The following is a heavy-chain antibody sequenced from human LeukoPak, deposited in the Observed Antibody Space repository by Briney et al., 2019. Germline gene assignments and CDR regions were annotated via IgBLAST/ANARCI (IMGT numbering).Heavy chain of an antibody. CDR2: ISSSSSYI. CDR3: AELGITMIGGV. D-gene: IGHD3-10*02. CDR1: GFTFSSYS. J-gene: IGHJ6*04. Sequence: GGSLRLSCAASGFTFSSYSMNWVRQAPGKGLEWVSSISSSSSYIYYADSVKGRFTISRDNAKNSLYLQMNSLRAEDTAVYYCAELGITMIGGVWGKGTTVTISS. V-gene: IGHV3-21*01.